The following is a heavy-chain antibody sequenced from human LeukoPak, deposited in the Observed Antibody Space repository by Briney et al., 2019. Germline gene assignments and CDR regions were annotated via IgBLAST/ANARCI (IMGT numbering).Heavy chain of an antibody. CDR3: AKDTRADSSGWYDY. CDR1: GFTFDDYA. CDR2: ISWNSGSI. J-gene: IGHJ4*02. Sequence: GRSLRLSCAASGFTFDDYAMHWVRQAPGKGLEWVSGISWNSGSIGYADSVKGRFTISRDNAKNSLYLQMNSLRAEDTASYYCAKDTRADSSGWYDYWGQGTLVTVSS. D-gene: IGHD6-19*01. V-gene: IGHV3-9*01.